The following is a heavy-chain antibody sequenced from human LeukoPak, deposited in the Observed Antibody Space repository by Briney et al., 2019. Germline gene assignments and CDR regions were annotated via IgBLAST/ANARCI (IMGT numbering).Heavy chain of an antibody. CDR1: GFTFSHYA. V-gene: IGHV3-23*01. Sequence: GGSLRLSCTASGFTFSHYAMRWVRQSPGKGLEWVSGISSGGITSYADSVQGRFTISRDNSKNTLYLQMNSLRAEDTAVYYCAKGLTQGSRYYYGMDVWGQGTTVTVSS. CDR3: AKGLTQGSRYYYGMDV. CDR2: ISSGGIT. D-gene: IGHD3-9*01. J-gene: IGHJ6*02.